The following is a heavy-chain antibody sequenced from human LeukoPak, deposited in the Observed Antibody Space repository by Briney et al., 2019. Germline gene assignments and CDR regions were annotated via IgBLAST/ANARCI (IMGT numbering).Heavy chain of an antibody. V-gene: IGHV4-59*12. CDR3: ARDGRYYVMDV. J-gene: IGHJ6*04. CDR1: GGSISSYY. CDR2: IYYSGST. Sequence: PSETLSLTCTVSGGSISSYYWSWIRQPPGKGLEWIGYIYYSGSTNYNPSLKSRVTMSVDTSKNQFSLKLSSVTAADTAVYYCARDGRYYVMDVWGKGTTVTVSS.